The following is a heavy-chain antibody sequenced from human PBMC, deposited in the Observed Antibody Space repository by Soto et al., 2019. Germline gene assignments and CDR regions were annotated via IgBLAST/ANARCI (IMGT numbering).Heavy chain of an antibody. CDR2: ISYIGNT. Sequence: QVHLQQSGPGLVKPSETLSLTCTVSSGSISGYYWSWIRQPPGKGLECIGYISYIGNTHYNPSLISRVAISTGTCTNQSSLKVTSVTAADTGVYYCARFDFGDYRGLQYWGQGALLTVSS. J-gene: IGHJ4*02. V-gene: IGHV4-59*12. CDR3: ARFDFGDYRGLQY. CDR1: SGSISGYY. D-gene: IGHD4-17*01.